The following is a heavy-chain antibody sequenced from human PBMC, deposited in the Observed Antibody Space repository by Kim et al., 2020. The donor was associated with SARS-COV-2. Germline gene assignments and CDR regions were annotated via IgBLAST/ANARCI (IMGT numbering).Heavy chain of an antibody. Sequence: LMSRVTISVDTSKNQFSLKRSSVTAADTAVYYCASPDYQYSSSWYPLDYWGQGTLVTVSS. V-gene: IGHV4-39*01. D-gene: IGHD6-13*01. J-gene: IGHJ4*02. CDR3: ASPDYQYSSSWYPLDY.